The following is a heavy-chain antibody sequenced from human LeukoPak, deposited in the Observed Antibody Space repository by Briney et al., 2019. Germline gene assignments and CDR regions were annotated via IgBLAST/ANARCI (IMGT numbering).Heavy chain of an antibody. CDR1: GGSISSGSYY. CDR3: ASSGTTGTSFDS. CDR2: IYTSGST. V-gene: IGHV4-61*02. D-gene: IGHD1-1*01. J-gene: IGHJ4*02. Sequence: SETLSLTCTVSGGSISSGSYYWSWIRQPAGKGLEWIGRIYTSGSTNYNPSLKSRVTISVDTSKNQFSLELTSVTAADTAVYYCASSGTTGTSFDSWGQGTLVTVSS.